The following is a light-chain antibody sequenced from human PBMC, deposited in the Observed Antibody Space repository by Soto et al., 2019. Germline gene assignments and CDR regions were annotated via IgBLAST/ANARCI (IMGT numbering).Light chain of an antibody. CDR2: GTS. CDR1: QSVAGN. J-gene: IGKJ3*01. Sequence: EIVMTQSPATLSGSPGERATLSCRASQSVAGNLAWYQQIPGQAPRLLIYGTSTRATGIPARFSGSGSGTEFTLTITSLQSEDFAVYYCHQYNDWPLFTFGPGTRVDIK. V-gene: IGKV3-15*01. CDR3: HQYNDWPLFT.